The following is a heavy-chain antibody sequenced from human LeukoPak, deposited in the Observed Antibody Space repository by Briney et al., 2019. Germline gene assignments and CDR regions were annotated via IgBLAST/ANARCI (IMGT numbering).Heavy chain of an antibody. Sequence: SETLSLTCAVYGGSFSGYYWSWIRQPPGKGLEWIGEINHSGSANYNPSLKSRVTISVDMSKNQFSLKLSSVTAADTAVYYCRYYYYYGMDVWGQGTTVTVSS. J-gene: IGHJ6*02. CDR3: RYYYYYGMDV. CDR1: GGSFSGYY. CDR2: INHSGSA. V-gene: IGHV4-34*01.